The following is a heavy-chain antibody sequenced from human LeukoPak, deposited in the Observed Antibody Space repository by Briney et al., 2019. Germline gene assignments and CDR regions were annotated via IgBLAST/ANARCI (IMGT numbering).Heavy chain of an antibody. Sequence: PGGSLRLSCAASGFTFSSYSMNWVRQAPGKGLEWVSSISSSSSVIFYADSVKGRFTISRDNAKNSLYLQMNSLRAEDTAVYYCARDKSVTSGMDVWGQGTTVTVSS. D-gene: IGHD4-17*01. CDR1: GFTFSSYS. J-gene: IGHJ6*02. CDR2: ISSSSSVI. CDR3: ARDKSVTSGMDV. V-gene: IGHV3-21*01.